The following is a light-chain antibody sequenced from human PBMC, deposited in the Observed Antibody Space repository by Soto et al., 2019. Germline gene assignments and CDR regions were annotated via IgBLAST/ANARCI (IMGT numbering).Light chain of an antibody. CDR3: QQYGDLPPT. J-gene: IGKJ1*01. CDR2: GAS. Sequence: EVVLTQSPDTLSWSPGERATLSCRASQSVTYDQLAWYRQTPGQAPRLLIYGASSRAAGIPDRFSGSGSGTDFTLTISRLEPEDFVVYHCQQYGDLPPTFGQGTKVHIK. CDR1: QSVTYDQ. V-gene: IGKV3-20*01.